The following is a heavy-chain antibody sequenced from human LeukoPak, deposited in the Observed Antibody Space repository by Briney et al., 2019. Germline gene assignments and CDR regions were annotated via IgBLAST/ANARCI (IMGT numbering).Heavy chain of an antibody. V-gene: IGHV1-18*01. Sequence: ASVKVSCKASGYTFTSYGISWVRQAPGQGLEWMGWISAYNGNTNYAQKLQGWLTLTRDTSISTAYMELSRLRSDDTAVYYCARALLGSSSGMDVWGQGTTVTVSS. J-gene: IGHJ6*02. CDR2: ISAYNGNT. D-gene: IGHD6-13*01. CDR3: ARALLGSSSGMDV. CDR1: GYTFTSYG.